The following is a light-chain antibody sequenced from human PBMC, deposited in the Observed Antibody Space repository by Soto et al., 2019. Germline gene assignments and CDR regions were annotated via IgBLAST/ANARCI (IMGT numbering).Light chain of an antibody. CDR3: QRYGSSPPFA. V-gene: IGKV3-20*01. CDR1: QRVSSSY. CDR2: GAS. Sequence: EIVLTQSPGTLSLSPGERATLSCRVSQRVSSSYLAWYQQKPGQAPRLLIYGASSRATGIPDRFSGSGSGTDFTLTISRLEPEDFAVYFCQRYGSSPPFAFGQGNK. J-gene: IGKJ2*01.